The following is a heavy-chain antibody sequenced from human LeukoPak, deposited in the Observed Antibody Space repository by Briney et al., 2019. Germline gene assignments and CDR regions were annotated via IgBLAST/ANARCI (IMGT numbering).Heavy chain of an antibody. J-gene: IGHJ4*02. D-gene: IGHD3-10*01. Sequence: ASVKVFCKASGYTFSAFYIYWVRQAPGQGLECMGWINPNSGDTNPAHRFQGRVTMTRDKSISTAYMELGRLTSDDTAVYYCARGRDEFDYWGQGTLVTVSS. CDR2: INPNSGDT. V-gene: IGHV1-2*07. CDR1: GYTFSAFY. CDR3: ARGRDEFDY.